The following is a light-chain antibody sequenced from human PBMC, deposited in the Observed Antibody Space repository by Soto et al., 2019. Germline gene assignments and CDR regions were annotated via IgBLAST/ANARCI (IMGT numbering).Light chain of an antibody. CDR1: QGIGTA. V-gene: IGKV1-13*02. CDR3: QQFNTKPLT. J-gene: IGKJ4*01. CDR2: DAS. Sequence: IQLTQSPSTLFASVGDRVTITCRASQGIGTALAWYHQRPGNSPDLLVYDASTLQSGVPSRFSGSGSETDFSLTISGLQPEDFGHYYCQQFNTKPLTFGGGTRVEIK.